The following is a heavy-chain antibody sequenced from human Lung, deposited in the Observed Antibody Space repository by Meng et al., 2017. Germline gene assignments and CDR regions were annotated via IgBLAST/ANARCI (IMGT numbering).Heavy chain of an antibody. CDR1: AGSISSSNW. D-gene: IGHD3-10*01. J-gene: IGHJ5*02. Sequence: HGPLQASGPVLVKTPGTLSITCAVAAGSISSSNWWSWDRQPPGKGLEWIGEIYHSGSTNYNPSLKSRVIISVDKSKNQFSLKLICVTAADTAVYYCARGSITMVRGVSVFDPWGQGTLVTVSS. CDR3: ARGSITMVRGVSVFDP. V-gene: IGHV4-4*03. CDR2: IYHSGST.